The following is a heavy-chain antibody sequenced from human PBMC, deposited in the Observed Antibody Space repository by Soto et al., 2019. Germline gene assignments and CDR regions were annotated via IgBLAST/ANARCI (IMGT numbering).Heavy chain of an antibody. D-gene: IGHD6-6*01. CDR1: GYTFTSYG. J-gene: IGHJ3*02. CDR2: ISAYNGNT. V-gene: IGHV1-18*01. CDR3: ALEYSSSDAFDI. Sequence: ASVKVSCKASGYTFTSYGISWVRQAPGQGLEWMGWISAYNGNTNYAQKLQGRVTMTTDTATSTAYMELRSLRSDDTAVYYCALEYSSSDAFDIWGQGTMVTVSS.